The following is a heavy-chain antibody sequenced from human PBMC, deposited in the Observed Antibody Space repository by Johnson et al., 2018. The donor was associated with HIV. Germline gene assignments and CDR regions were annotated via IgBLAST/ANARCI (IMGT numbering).Heavy chain of an antibody. J-gene: IGHJ3*02. CDR2: INWDGGST. CDR3: AKGLGRAAAGTRNAFDI. CDR1: GFTFSSYG. Sequence: VQLVESGGGVVQPGGSLRLSCVASGFTFSSYGMHWVRQVPGKGLEWVSLINWDGGSTYYAASVKGRFTISRDNSKNSLYLQMYSLRAEDTAVYYCAKGLGRAAAGTRNAFDIWGQGTMVTVSS. V-gene: IGHV3-43D*04. D-gene: IGHD6-13*01.